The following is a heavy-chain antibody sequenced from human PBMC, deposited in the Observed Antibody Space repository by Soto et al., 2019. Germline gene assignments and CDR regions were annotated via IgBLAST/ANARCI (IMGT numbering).Heavy chain of an antibody. J-gene: IGHJ5*02. CDR3: VKGNWAYSYNNWFDP. Sequence: GSLRLSCVASGFSFSSYEMNWVRQAPGKGLEWVSAIGDGGDTTYYADSVKGRFTVFRDNSKNTLFLQMSSLRVEDTAVYYCVKGNWAYSYNNWFDPWGQGTLVTVSS. D-gene: IGHD5-18*01. V-gene: IGHV3-23*01. CDR1: GFSFSSYE. CDR2: IGDGGDTT.